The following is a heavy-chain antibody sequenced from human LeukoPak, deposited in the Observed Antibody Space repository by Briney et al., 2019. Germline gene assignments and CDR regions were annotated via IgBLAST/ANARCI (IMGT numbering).Heavy chain of an antibody. D-gene: IGHD3-10*01. Sequence: SETLSLTCTVSGGSISSYFWSWIRQPPGKGLEWIGYIYYSGSTNYNPSLKSRVTISVATSMHQFSLKLTSVTAADTAVYYCARHGGGFGSGTYYNFDYWGQGTLVTVSS. CDR2: IYYSGST. J-gene: IGHJ4*02. CDR3: ARHGGGFGSGTYYNFDY. V-gene: IGHV4-59*08. CDR1: GGSISSYF.